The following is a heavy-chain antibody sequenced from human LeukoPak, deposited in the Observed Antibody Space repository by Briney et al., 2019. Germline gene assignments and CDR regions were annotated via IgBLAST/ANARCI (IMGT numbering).Heavy chain of an antibody. CDR1: GFTFSTYS. D-gene: IGHD3-10*01. CDR3: ARGRSITILRGVAISDGFDM. Sequence: GGSLRLSCAASGFTFSTYSMNWVRKAPGKGLEWVSSIATSSDYIYYAGSLKGRFTISRDNAKNSLYLHMNSLRPDDTAVYYCARGRSITILRGVAISDGFDMWGQGTKVTVS. V-gene: IGHV3-21*06. CDR2: IATSSDYI. J-gene: IGHJ3*02.